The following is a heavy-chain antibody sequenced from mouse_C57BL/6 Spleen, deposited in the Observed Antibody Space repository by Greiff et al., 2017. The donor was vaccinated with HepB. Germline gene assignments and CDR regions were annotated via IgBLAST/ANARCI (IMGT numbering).Heavy chain of an antibody. Sequence: QVQLQQPGPELVKPGASVKLSCKASGYTFTSYWMHWVKQRPGQGLEWIGNINPSNGGTNYNEKFKSKATLTVDKSSSTAYMQLSSLTSEDSAVYYCARSGTTVVDDYAMDDWGQGTSVTVSS. V-gene: IGHV1-53*01. D-gene: IGHD1-1*01. CDR3: ARSGTTVVDDYAMDD. CDR2: INPSNGGT. J-gene: IGHJ4*01. CDR1: GYTFTSYW.